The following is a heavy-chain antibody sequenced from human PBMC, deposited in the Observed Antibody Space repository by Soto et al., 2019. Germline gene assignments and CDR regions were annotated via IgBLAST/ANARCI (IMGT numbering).Heavy chain of an antibody. CDR1: GFTFSSYS. CDR3: AGVGTYYYGSGSYYGYYGMDV. CDR2: ISSSSSYI. J-gene: IGHJ6*02. D-gene: IGHD3-10*01. Sequence: GGSLRLSCAASGFTFSSYSMNWVRQAPGKGLEWVSSISSSSSYIYYADSVKGRFTISRDNAKNSLYLQMNSLRAEDTAVYYCAGVGTYYYGSGSYYGYYGMDVWGQGTTVTVSS. V-gene: IGHV3-21*01.